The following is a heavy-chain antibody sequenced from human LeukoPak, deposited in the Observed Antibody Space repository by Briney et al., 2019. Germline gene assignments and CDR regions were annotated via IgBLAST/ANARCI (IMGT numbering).Heavy chain of an antibody. CDR3: ARDAGGFRLGELYHYYYYGMDV. CDR2: ISYDGSNK. D-gene: IGHD3-16*01. Sequence: GGSLRLSCAASGFTFSSYAMHWVRQAPGKGLEWVAVISYDGSNKYYADSVKGRFTISRDNSKKTPYLQMNSLRVEDTAMYYCARDAGGFRLGELYHYYYYGMDVWGQGTPVTVSS. V-gene: IGHV3-30*04. CDR1: GFTFSSYA. J-gene: IGHJ6*02.